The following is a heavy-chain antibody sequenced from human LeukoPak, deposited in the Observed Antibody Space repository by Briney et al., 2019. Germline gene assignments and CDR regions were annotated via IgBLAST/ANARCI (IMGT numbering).Heavy chain of an antibody. CDR2: IYYSGST. D-gene: IGHD5-24*01. CDR1: GVSISSYY. CDR3: ARGDGYNYPYYYYMDV. V-gene: IGHV4-59*01. Sequence: PSETPSLTCTVSGVSISSYYWSWIRQPPGKGLEWIGYIYYSGSTKYSPSLKSRVTISADTSKNQFSLKLSSVTAADTAVYYCARGDGYNYPYYYYMDVWGKGTTVTVSS. J-gene: IGHJ6*03.